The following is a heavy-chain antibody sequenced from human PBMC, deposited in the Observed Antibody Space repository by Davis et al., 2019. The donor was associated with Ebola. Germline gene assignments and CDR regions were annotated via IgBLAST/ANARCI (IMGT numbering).Heavy chain of an antibody. CDR1: GGSFSGYY. J-gene: IGHJ5*02. V-gene: IGHV3-64*01. CDR2: ISSNGMST. D-gene: IGHD4-11*01. CDR3: ARSYRFAANWFGP. Sequence: ETLSLTCAVYGGSFSGYYWSWIRQAPGKGLEYVSGISSNGMSTYYANSVKGRFTISRDNSRNTLYLQMGSLRAEDMAVYYCARSYRFAANWFGPWGQGTLVTVSS.